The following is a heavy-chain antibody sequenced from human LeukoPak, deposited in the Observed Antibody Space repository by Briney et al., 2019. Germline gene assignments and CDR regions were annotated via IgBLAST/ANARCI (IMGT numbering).Heavy chain of an antibody. V-gene: IGHV4-39*01. J-gene: IGHJ6*02. CDR1: GGSISSSSYY. D-gene: IGHD3-16*01. CDR2: VYYSGSP. CDR3: ARSFRGFAYYGMDV. Sequence: SETLSLTCTVSGGSISSSSYYWEWIRQPPGKGLEWIGNVYYSGSPNYNPSLKSRLTISVDTSKTQFSLKLSSVTAADTAVYYCARSFRGFAYYGMDVWGQGTTVTVSS.